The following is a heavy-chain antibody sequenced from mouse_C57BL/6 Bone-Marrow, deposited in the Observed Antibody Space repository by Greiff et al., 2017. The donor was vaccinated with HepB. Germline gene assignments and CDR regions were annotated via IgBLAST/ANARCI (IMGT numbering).Heavy chain of an antibody. Sequence: EVKLVESGPGLVKPSQSLSLTCSVTGYSITSGYYWNWIRQFPGNKLEWMGYISYDGSNNYNPSLKNRISITRDTSKNQFFLKLNSVTTEDTATYYCARDPSNFYFDYWGQGTTLTVSS. V-gene: IGHV3-6*01. CDR2: ISYDGSN. CDR3: ARDPSNFYFDY. J-gene: IGHJ2*01. D-gene: IGHD4-1*01. CDR1: GYSITSGYY.